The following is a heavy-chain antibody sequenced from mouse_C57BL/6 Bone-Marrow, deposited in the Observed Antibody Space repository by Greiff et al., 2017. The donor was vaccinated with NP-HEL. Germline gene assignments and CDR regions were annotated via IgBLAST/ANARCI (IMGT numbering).Heavy chain of an antibody. Sequence: EVKLMESGEGLVKPGGSLKLSCAASGFTFSSYAMSWVRQTPEKRLEWVAYISSGGDYIYYADTVKGRFTISRDNARNTLYLQMSSLKSEDTAMYYCTRGEGYYGSSFFFDYWGQGTTLTVSS. V-gene: IGHV5-9-1*02. CDR2: ISSGGDYI. CDR1: GFTFSSYA. J-gene: IGHJ2*01. CDR3: TRGEGYYGSSFFFDY. D-gene: IGHD1-1*01.